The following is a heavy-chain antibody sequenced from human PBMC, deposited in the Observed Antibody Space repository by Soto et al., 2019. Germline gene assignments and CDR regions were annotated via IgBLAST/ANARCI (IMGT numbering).Heavy chain of an antibody. CDR3: ATNFIGGYYYGMDV. CDR1: GGSISSSSYY. D-gene: IGHD1-26*01. J-gene: IGHJ6*02. V-gene: IGHV4-39*01. CDR2: IYYSGST. Sequence: SETLSLTCTVSGGSISSSSYYWGWIRQPPGKGLEWIGSIYYSGSTYYNPSLKSRVTISVDTSKNQFSLKLSSVTAADTAVYYWATNFIGGYYYGMDVWGQGTTVTVSS.